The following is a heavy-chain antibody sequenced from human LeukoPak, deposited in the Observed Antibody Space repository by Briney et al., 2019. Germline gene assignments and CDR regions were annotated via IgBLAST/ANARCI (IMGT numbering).Heavy chain of an antibody. V-gene: IGHV3-7*01. J-gene: IGHJ1*01. CDR1: GFTFSSYW. Sequence: GGSLRLSCAASGFTFSSYWMSWVRQAPGKGLQWVANIKTDGSEKYYVDSVKGRFTISRDNAKNSLYLQMNSLRAEDTAVYYCATYSSLNRREFQYWGQGTLLTVSS. CDR3: ATYSSLNRREFQY. CDR2: IKTDGSEK. D-gene: IGHD3-22*01.